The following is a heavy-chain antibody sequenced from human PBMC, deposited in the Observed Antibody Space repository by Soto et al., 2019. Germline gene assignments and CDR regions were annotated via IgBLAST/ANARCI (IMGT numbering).Heavy chain of an antibody. V-gene: IGHV1-3*01. Sequence: GASVKFSCKASXYTFTSYAMHCVRQAPGQRLEWMGWINAGNGNTKYSQKFQGRVTITRDTSASTAYMELSSLRSEDTAVYYCARSIVVVTALDYWGQGTLVTVSS. D-gene: IGHD2-21*02. J-gene: IGHJ4*02. CDR1: XYTFTSYA. CDR2: INAGNGNT. CDR3: ARSIVVVTALDY.